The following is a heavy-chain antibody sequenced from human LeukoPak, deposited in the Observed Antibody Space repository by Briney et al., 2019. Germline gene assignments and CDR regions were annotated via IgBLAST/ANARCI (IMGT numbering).Heavy chain of an antibody. J-gene: IGHJ4*02. Sequence: GGSLKLSCAASGFTFSGSAMHWVHQASGKGLEWVGRIRSKANSYATAYAASVKGRFTISRDDSKNTAYLQMNSLRTEDTAVYYCTRLTYSSSSDYWGQGTLVTVSS. V-gene: IGHV3-73*01. CDR3: TRLTYSSSSDY. CDR2: IRSKANSYAT. D-gene: IGHD6-13*01. CDR1: GFTFSGSA.